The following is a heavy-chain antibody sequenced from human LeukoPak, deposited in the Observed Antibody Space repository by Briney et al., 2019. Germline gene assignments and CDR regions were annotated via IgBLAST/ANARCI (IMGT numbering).Heavy chain of an antibody. Sequence: SETLSLTCAVYGGSFSGYYWSWIRQPPGKGLEWIGEINHSGSTNYNPSLKRRVTISVDTSKNQFSLKLSYVTAAATAVYYCAGARDYGDYDGAFDIWGQGTMVTVSS. D-gene: IGHD4-17*01. CDR1: GGSFSGYY. V-gene: IGHV4-34*01. CDR3: AGARDYGDYDGAFDI. CDR2: INHSGST. J-gene: IGHJ3*02.